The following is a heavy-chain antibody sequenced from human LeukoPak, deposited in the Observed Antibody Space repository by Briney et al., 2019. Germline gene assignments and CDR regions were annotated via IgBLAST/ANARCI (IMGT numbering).Heavy chain of an antibody. D-gene: IGHD5-12*01. V-gene: IGHV3-30-3*01. CDR2: ISYDGSNK. CDR3: AKASRPYTVDIVATIPDFDY. J-gene: IGHJ4*02. CDR1: GFTFSSYA. Sequence: GGSLSLSCAASGFTFSSYAIHWVRQAPGKGLEWVAVISYDGSNKYYADSVKGRFTISRDNSKNTLYLQMNSLRAEDTAVYYCAKASRPYTVDIVATIPDFDYWGQGTLVTVSS.